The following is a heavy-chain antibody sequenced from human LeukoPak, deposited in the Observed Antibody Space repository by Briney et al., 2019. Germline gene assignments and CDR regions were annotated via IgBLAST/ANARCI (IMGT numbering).Heavy chain of an antibody. D-gene: IGHD1-26*01. Sequence: GRSLRLSCAASGFTFSNYAMSWVRQAPGKGLERVSGISSGGGTTYYADSVEGRFSISRDSSKNTLYLQVNSLRAEDAAVYYCAKDFSSWGPSGMDVWGQGTTVAVSS. CDR3: AKDFSSWGPSGMDV. CDR2: ISSGGGTT. J-gene: IGHJ6*02. V-gene: IGHV3-23*01. CDR1: GFTFSNYA.